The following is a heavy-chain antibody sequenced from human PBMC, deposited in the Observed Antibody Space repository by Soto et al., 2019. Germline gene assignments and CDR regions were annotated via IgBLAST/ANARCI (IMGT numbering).Heavy chain of an antibody. CDR2: ISASGGRP. V-gene: IGHV3-23*01. Sequence: GGSLRLSCAASGFSFASYALSWVRQAPGKGLEWISGISASGGRPYYADSVKGRFTVSRDNSNNTLYLQLNRLRDEDTAIYYCAKVGPIETTSVYYGRDVWGQGTTGRVS. CDR1: GFSFASYA. D-gene: IGHD4-4*01. J-gene: IGHJ6*02. CDR3: AKVGPIETTSVYYGRDV.